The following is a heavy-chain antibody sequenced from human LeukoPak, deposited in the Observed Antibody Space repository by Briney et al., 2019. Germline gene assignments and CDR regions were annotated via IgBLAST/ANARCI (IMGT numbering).Heavy chain of an antibody. J-gene: IGHJ3*02. CDR1: GGSITSGIYY. CDR2: ISYSGST. D-gene: IGHD2-15*01. V-gene: IGHV4-31*03. CDR3: ARNSRIGAFDI. Sequence: SETLSLTCTVSGGSITSGIYYWTWIRQHPGKGLEWVGYISYSGSTYYNPSLKGRVTISVDTSKNQFSLNLASVTAADTAVYYCARNSRIGAFDIWGQGTMVTVSS.